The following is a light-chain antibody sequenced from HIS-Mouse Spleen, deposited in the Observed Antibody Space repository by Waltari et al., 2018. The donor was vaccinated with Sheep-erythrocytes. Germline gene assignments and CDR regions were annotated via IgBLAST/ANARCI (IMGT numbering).Light chain of an antibody. CDR1: SGHSSYA. Sequence: QLVLTQSPSASASLGASVKLTCTLSSGHSSYAIAWHQQQPEKGPQYLMKLNSDGSHSKGDGIPDRFSGSSSGAERYLTISSLQSEDEADYYCCSYAGSYNHVFATGTKVTVL. J-gene: IGLJ1*01. V-gene: IGLV4-69*01. CDR2: LNSDGSH. CDR3: CSYAGSYNHV.